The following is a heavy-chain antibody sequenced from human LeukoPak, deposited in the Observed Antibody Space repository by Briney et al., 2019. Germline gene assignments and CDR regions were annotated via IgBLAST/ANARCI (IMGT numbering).Heavy chain of an antibody. V-gene: IGHV4-59*01. CDR1: GXSISSFD. J-gene: IGHJ4*02. Sequence: PSETLSLTCTVSGXSISSFDGSWIRQPPGKGLEWIGDIYYSGSTNYNPSLKSRVTISVGTSNNQFSLKLSSVTAADTAVYYCASSSTWYRYFDYWGQGTLVTVSS. D-gene: IGHD6-13*01. CDR3: ASSSTWYRYFDY. CDR2: IYYSGST.